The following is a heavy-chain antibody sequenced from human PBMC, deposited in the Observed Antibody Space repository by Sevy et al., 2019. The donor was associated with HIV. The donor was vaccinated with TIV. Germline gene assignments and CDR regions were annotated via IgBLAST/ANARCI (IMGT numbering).Heavy chain of an antibody. CDR3: ARDPTYYDFWAGYYTGWFDP. J-gene: IGHJ5*02. CDR1: GFRFSGYY. CDR2: ISGTGNTK. Sequence: GGSLRLSCVGSGFRFSGYYMNWIRQAPGKGLEWVSYISGTGNTKYYTDSVKGRFTISRDNAKNSLYLEMNSLRVDDKAVYYCARDPTYYDFWAGYYTGWFDPWGQGTLVTVS. V-gene: IGHV3-11*01. D-gene: IGHD3-3*01.